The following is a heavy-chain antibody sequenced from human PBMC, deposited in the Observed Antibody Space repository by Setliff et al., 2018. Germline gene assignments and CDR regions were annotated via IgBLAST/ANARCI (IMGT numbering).Heavy chain of an antibody. CDR1: GGSISSSSYY. J-gene: IGHJ3*02. CDR3: ARDVRVASSSWFKSAFDI. V-gene: IGHV4-39*07. CDR2: IYYSGST. D-gene: IGHD6-13*01. Sequence: ASETLSLTCTVSGGSISSSSYYWGWIRQPPGKGLEWIGSIYYSGSTYYNPSLKSRVTISVDTSKNQFSLKLSSVTAADTAVNYCARDVRVASSSWFKSAFDIWGQGTMVTVSS.